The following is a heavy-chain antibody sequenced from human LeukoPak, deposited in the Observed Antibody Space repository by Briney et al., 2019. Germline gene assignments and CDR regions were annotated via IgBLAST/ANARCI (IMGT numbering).Heavy chain of an antibody. Sequence: ASVKVSCKASGGTFSSYAISWVRQAPGQGLEWMGRIIPIFGTANYAQKFQGRVTITTDESTSTAYMELSSLRSEDTAVYYCARLPYDYVWGSYRYTLDYWGQGTLVTVSS. D-gene: IGHD3-16*02. CDR3: ARLPYDYVWGSYRYTLDY. CDR1: GGTFSSYA. J-gene: IGHJ4*02. V-gene: IGHV1-69*05. CDR2: IIPIFGTA.